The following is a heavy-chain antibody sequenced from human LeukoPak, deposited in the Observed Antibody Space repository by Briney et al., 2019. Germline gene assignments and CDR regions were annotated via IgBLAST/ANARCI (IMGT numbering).Heavy chain of an antibody. D-gene: IGHD2-15*01. V-gene: IGHV3-13*01. CDR3: AREGRKSRGVDIVRKKETGYYYMDV. J-gene: IGHJ6*03. Sequence: GGSLRLSCAASGFTFSSSDMHWVRQPTGKGLEWVSAIGIGDTYYPGSVKGRFTISRENAKNTLYLQMNSLRAGDTAVYYCAREGRKSRGVDIVRKKETGYYYMDVWGKGTTVTVSS. CDR1: GFTFSSSD. CDR2: IGIGDT.